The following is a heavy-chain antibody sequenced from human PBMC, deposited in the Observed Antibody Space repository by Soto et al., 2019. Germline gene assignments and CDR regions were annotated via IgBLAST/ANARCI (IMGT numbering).Heavy chain of an antibody. D-gene: IGHD3-10*01. CDR2: ISAYNGNT. V-gene: IGHV1-18*01. J-gene: IGHJ5*02. CDR3: ARGVGSGSYYNQYNWFDP. Sequence: QVQLVQSGAEVKKPGASVKVSWKASGYTFTNYGISWVRQAPGQGLEWMGWISAYNGNTKYAQKLQGRVTMTTDTSTSTAYMELRSLRSDDTAVYYCARGVGSGSYYNQYNWFDPWGQGTLVTVSS. CDR1: GYTFTNYG.